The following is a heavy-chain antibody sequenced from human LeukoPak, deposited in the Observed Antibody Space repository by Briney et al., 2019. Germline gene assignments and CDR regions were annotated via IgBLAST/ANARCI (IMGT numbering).Heavy chain of an antibody. D-gene: IGHD3-16*02. J-gene: IGHJ4*02. V-gene: IGHV1-18*01. Sequence: GASVKVPCKASGYTFTSYGISWVRQAPGQGLEWMGWISAYNGNTNYAQKLQGRVTMTTDTSTSTAYMELRSLRSDDTAVYYCARDGYYDYVWGSYRLYYFDYWGQGTLVTVSS. CDR2: ISAYNGNT. CDR1: GYTFTSYG. CDR3: ARDGYYDYVWGSYRLYYFDY.